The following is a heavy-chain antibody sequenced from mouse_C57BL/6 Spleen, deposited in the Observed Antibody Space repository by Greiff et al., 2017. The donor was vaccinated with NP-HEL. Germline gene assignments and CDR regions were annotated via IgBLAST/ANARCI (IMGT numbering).Heavy chain of an antibody. CDR1: GYTFTNYW. CDR2: INPSNGGT. Sequence: QVQLQQPGTELVKPGASVKMSCKASGYTFTNYWMPWVKQSPGQGLEWIGDINPSNGGTNYTQKFKSKATLTVDKSSSTAYMQLRSLTSGDSAVYYCARGEFYDYCYYFDDWGQGTTLTVSS. J-gene: IGHJ2*01. V-gene: IGHV1-53*01. CDR3: ARGEFYDYCYYFDD. D-gene: IGHD2-4*01.